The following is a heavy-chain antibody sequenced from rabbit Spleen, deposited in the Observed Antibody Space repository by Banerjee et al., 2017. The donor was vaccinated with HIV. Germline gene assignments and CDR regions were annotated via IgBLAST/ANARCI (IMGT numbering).Heavy chain of an antibody. Sequence: QSLEESGGDLVKPGASLTLTCKASGFDFSTSYDMCWVRQAPGKGLEWIACIYTGDGSTYYASWVNGRFTISSHNAQNTLYLQLKSLTAADTATYFCARGPPYAGYAGYGYVYLNLWGQGTLVTVS. CDR3: ARGPPYAGYAGYGYVYLNL. D-gene: IGHD6-1*01. CDR1: GFDFSTSYD. V-gene: IGHV1S40*01. J-gene: IGHJ4*01. CDR2: IYTGDGST.